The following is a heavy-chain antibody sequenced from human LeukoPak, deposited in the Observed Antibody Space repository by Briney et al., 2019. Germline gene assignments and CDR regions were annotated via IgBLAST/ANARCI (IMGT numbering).Heavy chain of an antibody. D-gene: IGHD4-17*01. CDR1: GYTFTGNY. CDR3: AKNYGDYTIEYFQH. V-gene: IGHV1-2*02. J-gene: IGHJ1*01. CDR2: INPNSGGT. Sequence: GASVKVSCKASGYTFTGNYMHWVRQAPGQGLEWMGWINPNSGGTNYAQKFQGRVTMTRDTSISTAYMELSRLRSDDTAVYYCAKNYGDYTIEYFQHWGQGTLVTVSS.